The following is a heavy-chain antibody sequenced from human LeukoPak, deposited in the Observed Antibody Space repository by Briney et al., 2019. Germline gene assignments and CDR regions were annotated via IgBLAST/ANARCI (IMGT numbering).Heavy chain of an antibody. CDR2: INPNSGGT. Sequence: ASVKVSCKASGYTFTGHYMHWVRQAPGQGLEWMGWINPNSGGTNYAQKFPGRVTMTRDTSISTAYLELSRLRSDDTAVYYCARVAGGGSFFRNWFDPWGQGTLVTVSS. D-gene: IGHD1-26*01. J-gene: IGHJ5*02. CDR3: ARVAGGGSFFRNWFDP. CDR1: GYTFTGHY. V-gene: IGHV1-2*02.